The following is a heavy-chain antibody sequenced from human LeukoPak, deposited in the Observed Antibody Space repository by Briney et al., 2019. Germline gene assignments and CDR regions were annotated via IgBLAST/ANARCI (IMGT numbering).Heavy chain of an antibody. CDR3: ARSPNRSGYYYRAFDI. D-gene: IGHD3-22*01. V-gene: IGHV4-4*07. J-gene: IGHJ3*02. CDR2: IYTSGST. CDR1: GGSISSYY. Sequence: PSETLSLTCTVSGGSISSYYWSWIWQHAGRGLEGIGRIYTSGSTNYNPSLTSRVTMSIDTSKNQFSLKLSSVTAADTAVYYCARSPNRSGYYYRAFDIWGPGTMVTVSS.